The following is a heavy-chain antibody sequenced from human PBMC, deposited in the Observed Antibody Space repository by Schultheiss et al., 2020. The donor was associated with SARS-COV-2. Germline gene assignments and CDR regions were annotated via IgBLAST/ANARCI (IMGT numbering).Heavy chain of an antibody. CDR1: GFTFSSYA. J-gene: IGHJ4*02. CDR3: ARDGALDWPNDFDY. V-gene: IGHV3-23*01. D-gene: IGHD3-9*01. Sequence: GESLKISCAASGFTFSSYAMSWVRQAPGKGLEWVSAISGSGGSTYYADSVKGRFTISRDNSKNTLYLQMNSLRAEDTAVYYCARDGALDWPNDFDYWGQGTLVTVSS. CDR2: ISGSGGST.